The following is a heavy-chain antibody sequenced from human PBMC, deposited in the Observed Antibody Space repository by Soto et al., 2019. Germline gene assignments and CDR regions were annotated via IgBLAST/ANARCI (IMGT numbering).Heavy chain of an antibody. CDR1: GGSISSGGYS. V-gene: IGHV4-30-2*01. J-gene: IGHJ5*02. CDR2: IYHSEST. CDR3: ARVTSP. Sequence: QLQLQESGSGLVKPSQTLSLTCAVSGGSISSGGYSWSWVRQPPGKGLEWIGYIYHSESTYYNPSLESRVTTSVDRSKKQFSLKLSSVTAADTAVYYCARVTSPWGQGTLVTVSS.